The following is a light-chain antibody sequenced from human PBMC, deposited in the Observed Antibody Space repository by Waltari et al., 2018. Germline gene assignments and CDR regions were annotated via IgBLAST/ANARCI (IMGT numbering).Light chain of an antibody. CDR3: QQYNNWLPLT. CDR1: QSITSN. Sequence: EIVLTQSPVILSVSPGERTTLSCRASQSITSNLAWYQQKPGQSPRLLIYGAFIRGAGIPARFSGSGSGTEFTLTISSLQSEDFAVYYWQQYNNWLPLTFGGGTKVEIK. V-gene: IGKV3-15*01. CDR2: GAF. J-gene: IGKJ4*01.